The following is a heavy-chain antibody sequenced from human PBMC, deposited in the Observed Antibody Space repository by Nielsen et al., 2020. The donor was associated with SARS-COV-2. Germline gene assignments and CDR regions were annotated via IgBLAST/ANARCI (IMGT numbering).Heavy chain of an antibody. D-gene: IGHD4-17*01. CDR1: GGSFSGYY. Sequence: SETLSLTCAVYGGSFSGYYWSWIRQPPGKGLEWIGEIYHSGSTNYNPSLKSRVTISVDKSKNQFSLKLSSVTAADTAVYYCARGPYGEFDYWGQGTLVTVSS. J-gene: IGHJ4*02. CDR2: IYHSGST. CDR3: ARGPYGEFDY. V-gene: IGHV4-34*01.